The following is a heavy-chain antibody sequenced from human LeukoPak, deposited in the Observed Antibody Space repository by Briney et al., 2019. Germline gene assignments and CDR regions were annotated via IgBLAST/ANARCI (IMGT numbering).Heavy chain of an antibody. CDR3: AREGPRGNSQFDY. CDR1: GFTFSSYG. CDR2: IWYDGSNK. V-gene: IGHV3-33*01. D-gene: IGHD2/OR15-2a*01. J-gene: IGHJ4*02. Sequence: GGSLRLSCAASGFTFSSYGMHWVRQAPGKGLEWVALIWYDGSNKYYADSEKGRLTISRDNSKNTLYLQMSSLRAEDTAVYYCAREGPRGNSQFDYWGQGTLVTVSS.